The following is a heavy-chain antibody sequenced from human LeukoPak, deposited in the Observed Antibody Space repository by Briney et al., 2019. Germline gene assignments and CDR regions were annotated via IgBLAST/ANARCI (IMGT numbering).Heavy chain of an antibody. Sequence: GGSLRLSCAASGFTFSSYAMNWVRQAPGKGLEWVSGISSSGGSTSYADSVKGRFTISRDNSKNTLYLQMNSLRAEDTAVYYCARDRPRLVRWGYYGMDVWGQGTTVTVSS. J-gene: IGHJ6*02. CDR3: ARDRPRLVRWGYYGMDV. D-gene: IGHD3-9*01. CDR2: ISSSGGST. CDR1: GFTFSSYA. V-gene: IGHV3-23*01.